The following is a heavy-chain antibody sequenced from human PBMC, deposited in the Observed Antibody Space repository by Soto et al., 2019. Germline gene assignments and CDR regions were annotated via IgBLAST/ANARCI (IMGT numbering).Heavy chain of an antibody. Sequence: ASVKVSCKVSGYTFTDYYMHWVQQAPGKGLEWMGLVDPEDGETIYAEKFQGRVTITADTSTDTAYMELSSLRSEDTAVYYCATLSNRYYFDYWGQGTLVTVSS. CDR1: GYTFTDYY. J-gene: IGHJ4*02. CDR3: ATLSNRYYFDY. CDR2: VDPEDGET. V-gene: IGHV1-69-2*01.